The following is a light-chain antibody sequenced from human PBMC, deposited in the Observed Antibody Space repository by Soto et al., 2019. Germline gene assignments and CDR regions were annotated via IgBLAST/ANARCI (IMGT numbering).Light chain of an antibody. V-gene: IGKV3-15*01. CDR3: QQYYDWRS. CDR1: QSVSTN. Sequence: EIVLTQSPVTLSVSPRERATLSCRASQSVSTNLAWYQQKPGQPPRLLIYGASTRATGIPARFSGSGSGTEFTLTISSLQSEDFAIYYCQQYYDWRSFGQGTELEIK. CDR2: GAS. J-gene: IGKJ2*03.